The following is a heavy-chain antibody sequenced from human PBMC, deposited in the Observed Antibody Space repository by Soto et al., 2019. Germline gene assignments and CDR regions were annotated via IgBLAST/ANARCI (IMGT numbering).Heavy chain of an antibody. CDR1: GFSLTSSGVG. Sequence: QITLKESGPTLLEPTQTLTLTCSFSGFSLTSSGVGVGWLRQAPGKALECLGIIYWDGDRRYNPSLRQRLTLTKATSKNQLVLTMTYMEPVDTATYYCAHRVPYYSYWDVGWFDPWGQGTLVTVS. CDR2: IYWDGDR. V-gene: IGHV2-5*02. D-gene: IGHD2-8*02. J-gene: IGHJ5*02. CDR3: AHRVPYYSYWDVGWFDP.